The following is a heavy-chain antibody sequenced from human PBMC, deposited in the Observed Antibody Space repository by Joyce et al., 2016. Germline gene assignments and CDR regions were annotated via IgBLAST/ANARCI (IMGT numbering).Heavy chain of an antibody. V-gene: IGHV5-10-1*03. CDR2: SDPRDSYI. J-gene: IGHJ4*02. CDR3: ARHLGGNSPAHE. D-gene: IGHD1-1*01. Sequence: EVQLVQSGTEVKAPGESLRISCETSGYTFVNYWISWVRQKPGKGLDWMGRSDPRDSYIDYREASYTDYDPPPRGHVTMSVDKSTGTAYLQWRSLKVSDTAIYYCARHLGGNSPAHEWGQGTLVVVSS. CDR1: GYTFVNYW.